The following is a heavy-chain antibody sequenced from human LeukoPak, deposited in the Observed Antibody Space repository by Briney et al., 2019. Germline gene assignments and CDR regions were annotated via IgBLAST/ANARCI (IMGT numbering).Heavy chain of an antibody. CDR1: GGSISSSTYY. J-gene: IGHJ6*03. D-gene: IGHD2-21*02. Sequence: PSETLSLTCTVSGGSISSSTYYWGWIRQPPGKGLEWIGTIYYSESIYYSGSTYYNPSLRSRVTISVDTSKNQFSLILNSVTAADTAVYYCARVDAYCGGDCYSTADYYYYMDVWGKGTTVTISS. V-gene: IGHV4-39*01. CDR3: ARVDAYCGGDCYSTADYYYYMDV. CDR2: IYYSGST.